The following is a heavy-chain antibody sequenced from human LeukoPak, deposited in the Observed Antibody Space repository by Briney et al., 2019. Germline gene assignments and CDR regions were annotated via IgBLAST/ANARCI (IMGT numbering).Heavy chain of an antibody. CDR3: ARVGWLQPDY. J-gene: IGHJ4*02. V-gene: IGHV3-30*04. Sequence: GSLRLSCAASGFTFSSYAMHWVRQAPGKGLEWVAVISYDGSNKYYADSVKGRFTISRDNSKNTLYLQMNSLRAEDTAVYYCARVGWLQPDYWGQGTLVTVSS. D-gene: IGHD5-24*01. CDR1: GFTFSSYA. CDR2: ISYDGSNK.